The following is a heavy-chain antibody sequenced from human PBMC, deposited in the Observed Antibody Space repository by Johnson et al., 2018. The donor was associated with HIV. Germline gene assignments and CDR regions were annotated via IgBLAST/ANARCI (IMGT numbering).Heavy chain of an antibody. CDR2: INQDGSEK. CDR3: ASHYYDSSGYYFDAFDI. J-gene: IGHJ3*02. V-gene: IGHV3-7*01. Sequence: VQLVESGGGLVQPGGSLRVSCAASGFTFSSYWMSWVRQAPGKGLEWVAIINQDGSEKYYVDSVKGRFTISRDNAKNSLFLQMNSLRAEDTAVYYCASHYYDSSGYYFDAFDIWGQGTMVTVSS. CDR1: GFTFSSYW. D-gene: IGHD3-22*01.